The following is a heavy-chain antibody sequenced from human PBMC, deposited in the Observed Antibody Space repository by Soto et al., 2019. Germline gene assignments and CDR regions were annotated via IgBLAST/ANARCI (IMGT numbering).Heavy chain of an antibody. CDR2: INHSGST. CDR1: GGSFSGYY. CDR3: ASGRYCSGGSCYFSYYYMDV. D-gene: IGHD2-15*01. V-gene: IGHV4-34*01. Sequence: SDTLSLTCAVLGGSFSGYYWSRIRQPPGKGLEWIGEINHSGSTNYNPSLKSRVTISVDTSKNQFSLKLSSVTAADTAVYYCASGRYCSGGSCYFSYYYMDVWGKGTTVTVSS. J-gene: IGHJ6*03.